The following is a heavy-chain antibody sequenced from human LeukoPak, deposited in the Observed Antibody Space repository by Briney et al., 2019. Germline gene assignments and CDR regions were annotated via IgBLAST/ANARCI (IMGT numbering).Heavy chain of an antibody. Sequence: PGGSLRLSCAASGFNYSSYGMHWLPEAPGKGLEGVAFIRYDGSNKHYAHSVKGRFTISRDNSKNTLYLQMNSLRAEDTAVYYCAKDPAMVNSYFDYWGQGTLVTVSS. J-gene: IGHJ4*02. CDR2: IRYDGSNK. D-gene: IGHD5-18*01. CDR3: AKDPAMVNSYFDY. V-gene: IGHV3-30*02. CDR1: GFNYSSYG.